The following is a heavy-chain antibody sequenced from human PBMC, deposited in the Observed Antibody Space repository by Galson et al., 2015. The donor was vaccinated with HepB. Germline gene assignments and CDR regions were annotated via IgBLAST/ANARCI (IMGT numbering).Heavy chain of an antibody. Sequence: SLRLSCAASGFTFSSYAMSWVRQAPGKGLEWVSAISGSGGSTYYADSVKGRFTISRDNSKNTLYLQMNSLRAGDTAVYYCARKWELLLGVFDYWGQGTLVTVSS. CDR3: ARKWELLLGVFDY. D-gene: IGHD1-26*01. J-gene: IGHJ4*02. CDR2: ISGSGGST. V-gene: IGHV3-23*01. CDR1: GFTFSSYA.